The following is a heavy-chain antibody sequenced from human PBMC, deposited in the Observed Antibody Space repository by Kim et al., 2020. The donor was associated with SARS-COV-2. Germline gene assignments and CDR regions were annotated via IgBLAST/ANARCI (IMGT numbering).Heavy chain of an antibody. Sequence: SVKGRFTISRDNAKNSLYLQMNSLRAEDTALYHCARDSGMVRGVMSWFDPWGQGTLVTVSS. J-gene: IGHJ5*02. CDR3: ARDSGMVRGVMSWFDP. V-gene: IGHV3-20*01. D-gene: IGHD3-10*01.